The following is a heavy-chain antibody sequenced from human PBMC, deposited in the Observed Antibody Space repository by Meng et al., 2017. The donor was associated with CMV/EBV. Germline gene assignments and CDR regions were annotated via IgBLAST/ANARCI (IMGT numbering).Heavy chain of an antibody. D-gene: IGHD1-7*01. CDR2: ISSNGGST. CDR3: ARGAYWNYGYFDY. J-gene: IGHJ4*02. Sequence: CAANGFTFSSYAMHWVRQAPGKGLEYVSAISSNGGSTYYADSVKGRFTISRDNSKNTLYLQMGSLRAEDMAVYYCARGAYWNYGYFDYWGQGTLVTVSS. CDR1: GFTFSSYA. V-gene: IGHV3-64*02.